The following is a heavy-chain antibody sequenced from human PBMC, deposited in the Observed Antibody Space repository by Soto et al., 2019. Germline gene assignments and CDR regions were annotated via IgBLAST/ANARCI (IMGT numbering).Heavy chain of an antibody. CDR2: ISTGGISI. J-gene: IGHJ4*02. CDR1: GLTFNEYY. V-gene: IGHV3-11*01. CDR3: AGMTIGPLYFDH. Sequence: QVQVAESGGGLVTPGGSLRLACAVSGLTFNEYYMSWIRQAPGKGLAWIAYISTGGISIYYGDSVKGRFTISRDNARNSLYLEMNDLRAEDTAIYYCAGMTIGPLYFDHCGQGTVVTVSS.